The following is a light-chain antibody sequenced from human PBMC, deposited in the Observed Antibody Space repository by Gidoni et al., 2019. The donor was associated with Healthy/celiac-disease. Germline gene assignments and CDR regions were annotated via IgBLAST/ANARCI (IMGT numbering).Light chain of an antibody. Sequence: DIVMPQSPDSLAVSLGERATINCKSSQSVLYSSTNKNYLAWYQQKPGQPPKLLIYWASTRESGVPDRFSGSGSGTDFTLTISSLQAEDVAVYYCQQYYSTPRTFGQGTKVEIK. V-gene: IGKV4-1*01. CDR3: QQYYSTPRT. CDR2: WAS. CDR1: QSVLYSSTNKNY. J-gene: IGKJ1*01.